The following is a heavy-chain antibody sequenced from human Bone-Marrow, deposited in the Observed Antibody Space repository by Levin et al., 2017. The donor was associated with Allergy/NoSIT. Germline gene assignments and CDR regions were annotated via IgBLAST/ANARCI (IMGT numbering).Heavy chain of an antibody. CDR3: AGTGTGLDGMDV. V-gene: IGHV6-1*01. CDR1: GGRVSGSTAA. CDR2: TYYRSKWYT. D-gene: IGHD1-1*01. J-gene: IGHJ6*02. Sequence: SQTLSLTCAISGGRVSGSTAAWNWIRQSPSRGLEWLGRTYYRSKWYTGYAASVKSRITINPDTSKNHFSLQLSSVTAEDTAVYYCAGTGTGLDGMDVWGQGTTVTVS.